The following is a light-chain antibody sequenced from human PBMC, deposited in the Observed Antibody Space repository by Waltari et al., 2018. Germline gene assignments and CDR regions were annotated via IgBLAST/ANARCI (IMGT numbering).Light chain of an antibody. J-gene: IGKJ2*03. Sequence: DIQMTQSPSSVSASVGDRVTITCRASQDINKWLAWFQQTPGKAPKLLRYAGSSLQSGVPSRFRGSGSGADFTLTISTLQPEDSATYYCQQAHSFPYSFGQGTKLEIK. CDR1: QDINKW. CDR3: QQAHSFPYS. V-gene: IGKV1-12*01. CDR2: AGS.